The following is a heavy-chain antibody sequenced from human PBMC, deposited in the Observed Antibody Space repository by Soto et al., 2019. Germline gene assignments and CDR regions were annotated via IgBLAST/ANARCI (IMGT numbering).Heavy chain of an antibody. CDR2: TYYRSRFFS. D-gene: IGHD3-10*01. CDR3: VRDRYSSSGWFDP. Sequence: SQTLSLTCAISGDSVSRYSAAWNWIRQSPSGGLEWLGRTYYRSRFFSDYAESVKSRIIINPDTSKNQFSLQLESVTPEDTAVYYCVRDRYSSSGWFDPWGQGTPVTVSS. V-gene: IGHV6-1*01. J-gene: IGHJ5*02. CDR1: GDSVSRYSAA.